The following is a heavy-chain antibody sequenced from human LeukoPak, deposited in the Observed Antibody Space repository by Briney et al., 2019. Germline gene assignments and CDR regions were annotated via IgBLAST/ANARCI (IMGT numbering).Heavy chain of an antibody. CDR3: AKDRAVAGSA. CDR2: ISSNGGST. J-gene: IGHJ4*02. V-gene: IGHV3-64*01. D-gene: IGHD6-19*01. CDR1: GFTFSSYA. Sequence: GGSLRLSCAASGFTFSSYAMHWVRQAPGKGLEYVSAISSNGGSTYYANSVKGRFTISRDNSKNTLYLQMNSLRAGDTAVYYCAKDRAVAGSAWGQGTLVTVSS.